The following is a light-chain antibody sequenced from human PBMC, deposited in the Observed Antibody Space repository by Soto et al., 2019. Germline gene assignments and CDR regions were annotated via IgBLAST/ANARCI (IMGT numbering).Light chain of an antibody. V-gene: IGKV1-5*01. J-gene: IGKJ5*01. CDR2: DAS. Sequence: DRFIITCGASQTVERWLAWYQQKPRNATNPLIYDASSLKSGVPARFSGSGSGTEFTLTISSLQPDDFANYCCQQNNTYSTFGQGTRLEIK. CDR3: QQNNTYST. CDR1: QTVERW.